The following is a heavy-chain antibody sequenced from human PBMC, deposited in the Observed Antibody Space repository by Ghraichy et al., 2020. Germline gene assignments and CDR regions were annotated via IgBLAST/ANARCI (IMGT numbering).Heavy chain of an antibody. J-gene: IGHJ4*02. Sequence: SVKVSCKASGFTFTSSAVQWVRQARGQRLEWIGWIVVGSGNTNYAQKFQERVTITRDMSTSTAYMELSSLRSEDTAAYYCAADSHLTKGGYWGQGTLVTVSS. V-gene: IGHV1-58*01. CDR3: AADSHLTKGGY. D-gene: IGHD3-9*01. CDR2: IVVGSGNT. CDR1: GFTFTSSA.